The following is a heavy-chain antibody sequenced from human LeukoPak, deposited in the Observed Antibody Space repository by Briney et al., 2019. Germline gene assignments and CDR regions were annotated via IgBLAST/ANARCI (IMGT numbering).Heavy chain of an antibody. CDR1: GFTFSDSY. V-gene: IGHV3-11*01. J-gene: IGHJ4*02. Sequence: PGGSLRLSCAASGFTFSDSYMSWIRQVPGKGLEWISYISDSADTIYYVDSVKGRFTISRDNAKNSLYLQMNSLRAEDTAVYYCGGGGGDWGEGYFDYWGQGTLVTVSS. D-gene: IGHD3-16*01. CDR3: GGGGGDWGEGYFDY. CDR2: ISDSADTI.